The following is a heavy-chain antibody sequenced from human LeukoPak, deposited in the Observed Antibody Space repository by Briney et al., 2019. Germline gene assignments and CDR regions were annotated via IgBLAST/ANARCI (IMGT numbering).Heavy chain of an antibody. V-gene: IGHV3-7*01. CDR2: IKKDGSEK. J-gene: IGHJ4*02. Sequence: GGALRLSCAASGVTFSSYWMSWGRQAPGKGLEWVANIKKDGSEKYYVDSVKGRFTISRDNAKNSLYLQMNSLRAEDTAVYYCASPRRGGYYYVFDFDYWGQGTLVTVSS. CDR3: ASPRRGGYYYVFDFDY. CDR1: GVTFSSYW. D-gene: IGHD3-22*01.